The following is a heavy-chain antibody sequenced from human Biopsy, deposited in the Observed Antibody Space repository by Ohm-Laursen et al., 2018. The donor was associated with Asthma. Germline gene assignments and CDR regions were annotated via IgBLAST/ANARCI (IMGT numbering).Heavy chain of an antibody. CDR2: ISHDGRES. CDR3: AKSADYYDSTDYLDF. CDR1: GFAFDSYA. V-gene: IGHV3-30*04. D-gene: IGHD3-22*01. Sequence: SLRLSCAASGFAFDSYAMYWVRQSPGKGPEWVALISHDGRESGYVDSVRGRFTISRDNAKNSLYLQMQSLRPEDTAFYYCAKSADYYDSTDYLDFWGRGTLVTVSS. J-gene: IGHJ4*01.